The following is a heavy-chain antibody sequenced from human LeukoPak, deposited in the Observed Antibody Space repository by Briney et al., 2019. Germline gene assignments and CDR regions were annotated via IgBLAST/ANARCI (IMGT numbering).Heavy chain of an antibody. D-gene: IGHD6-13*01. CDR3: ARGEQQLVPFDY. CDR1: GFTSSSYE. Sequence: GGSLRLSCAASGFTSSSYEMNCVRQAPGKGLEWVSYISSSGSTIYYADSVKGRFTISRDNAKNSLYLQMNSLRAEDTAVYYCARGEQQLVPFDYWGQGTLVTVSS. CDR2: ISSSGSTI. V-gene: IGHV3-48*03. J-gene: IGHJ4*02.